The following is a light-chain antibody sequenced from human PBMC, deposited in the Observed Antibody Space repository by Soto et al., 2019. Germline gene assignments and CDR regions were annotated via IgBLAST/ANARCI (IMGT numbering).Light chain of an antibody. CDR1: SSDVGDSNF. J-gene: IGLJ1*01. V-gene: IGLV2-14*02. CDR2: EGS. CDR3: SSYSISTAYL. Sequence: QSALTQPASVSGSPGQSITISCTGTSSDVGDSNFVSWYQQHPGKAPKLVIFEGSEWPSGVSYRFSGSKSGNTASLTISGLQAEDEADYFCSSYSISTAYLFGTGTKVTVL.